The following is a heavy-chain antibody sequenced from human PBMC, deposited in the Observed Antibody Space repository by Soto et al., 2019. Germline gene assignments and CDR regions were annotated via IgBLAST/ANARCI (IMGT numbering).Heavy chain of an antibody. J-gene: IGHJ5*02. V-gene: IGHV1-18*01. CDR3: ARDKIVNTDNGFDL. D-gene: IGHD5-18*01. CDR2: ISGYNGKT. CDR1: GYSFTSYG. Sequence: QVHLVQSGAEVKKPGASVQVSCKASGYSFTSYGISWVRQAAGQGLEWMAWISGYNGKTRFAPKYQGRLTMTIDTTTSTVYMDVGGLTSADAAMYYCARDKIVNTDNGFDLWGQGTLVTVSS.